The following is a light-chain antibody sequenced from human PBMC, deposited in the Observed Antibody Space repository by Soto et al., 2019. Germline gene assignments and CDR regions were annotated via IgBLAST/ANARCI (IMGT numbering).Light chain of an antibody. CDR3: QQANSFPIT. V-gene: IGKV1-12*01. CDR1: QPISSW. CDR2: HAS. Sequence: DIQMTQSPSSVSASVGDRVTITCRARQPISSWLAWYQQKAGKAPILLIHHASSLQSGVPSRFRGSGSGTDFTPANSSLQPVYFATSYYQQANSFPITFGQGTLLDIK. J-gene: IGKJ5*01.